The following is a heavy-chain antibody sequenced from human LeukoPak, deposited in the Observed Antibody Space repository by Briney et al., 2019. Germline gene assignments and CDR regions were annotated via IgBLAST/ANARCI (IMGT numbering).Heavy chain of an antibody. J-gene: IGHJ3*02. D-gene: IGHD3-10*01. CDR1: GFTFSSYS. CDR2: ISSSSSYI. Sequence: GGSLRLSCAASGFTFSSYSMNWVRQAPGKGLEWVSSISSSSSYIYYADSVKGRITISRDNAKNSLYLQMNSLRAEDTAVYYCARDQSPYYYGSGSPDAFDIWGQGTMVTVSS. CDR3: ARDQSPYYYGSGSPDAFDI. V-gene: IGHV3-21*01.